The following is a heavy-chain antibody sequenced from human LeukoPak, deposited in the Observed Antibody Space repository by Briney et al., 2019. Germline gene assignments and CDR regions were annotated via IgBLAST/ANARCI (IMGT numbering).Heavy chain of an antibody. J-gene: IGHJ5*02. CDR1: GGSISSYY. CDR2: IYYSGST. D-gene: IGHD5-12*01. CDR3: ARRLSGYADNWFDP. Sequence: SETLSLTCTVSGGSISSYYWSWIRQPPGQGLEWIGSIYYSGSTYYNPSLKSRVTIPVDASKNKFSLKLSSVTAADTAVYYCARRLSGYADNWFDPWGQGTLVTVSS. V-gene: IGHV4-59*05.